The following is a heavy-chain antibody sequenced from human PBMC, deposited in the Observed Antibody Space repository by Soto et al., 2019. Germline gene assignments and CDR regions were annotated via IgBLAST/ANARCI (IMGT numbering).Heavy chain of an antibody. J-gene: IGHJ4*02. CDR2: IDSSSSYS. V-gene: IGHV3-11*06. CDR3: TRGGRSSSYFWVD. Sequence: GGSLRLSCAASGFTFSDLYMTWIRQAPGKGLEWVASIDSSSSYSNYGDSVKGRFTISRDNAKNSLSLQMNSLRDEDTAVYYCTRGGRSSSYFWVDWGQGTLVTVSS. CDR1: GFTFSDLY. D-gene: IGHD6-13*01.